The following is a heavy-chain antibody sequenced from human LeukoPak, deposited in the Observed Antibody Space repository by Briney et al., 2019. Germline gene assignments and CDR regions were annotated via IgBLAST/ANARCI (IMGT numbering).Heavy chain of an antibody. J-gene: IGHJ4*02. CDR3: ARRGSTDY. D-gene: IGHD2/OR15-2a*01. V-gene: IGHV3-23*01. CDR2: ISDSGVST. CDR1: GFTFSTYA. Sequence: GGSLRLSCAASGFTFSTYAMSWVRQAPGKGLEWVSAISDSGVSTYYADSVKGRFSTSRDNSKNTLYLQMNSLRAEDTAVYYCARRGSTDYWGQGTLVTVSS.